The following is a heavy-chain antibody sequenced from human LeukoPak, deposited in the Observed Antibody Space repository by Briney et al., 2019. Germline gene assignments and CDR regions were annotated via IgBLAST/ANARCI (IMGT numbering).Heavy chain of an antibody. V-gene: IGHV3-23*01. CDR1: GFTFSSYA. Sequence: GGSLRLSCAASGFTFSSYAMSWVRQAPGKGLEWVSAISGSGGSTYYADSVKGRFTISRDNSKDTLYLQMNSLRAEDTAVYYCAKKMAIGGQLVPLDYWGQGTLVTVSS. CDR3: AKKMAIGGQLVPLDY. J-gene: IGHJ4*02. CDR2: ISGSGGST. D-gene: IGHD6-6*01.